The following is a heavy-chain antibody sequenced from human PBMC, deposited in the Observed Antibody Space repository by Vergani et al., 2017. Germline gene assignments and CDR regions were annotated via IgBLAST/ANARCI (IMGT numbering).Heavy chain of an antibody. Sequence: EVQLLESGGGLVQPGGSLRLSCAASGFTFSSYAMSWVRQAPGEGLEWASAISGSGGRTYYADSVKGRFTISRDNSKNTLYLQMNSLRAEDTAVYYCAKEPDDYGDSDGNYYGMDVWGQGTMVTVSS. CDR3: AKEPDDYGDSDGNYYGMDV. CDR1: GFTFSSYA. D-gene: IGHD4-17*01. V-gene: IGHV3-23*01. J-gene: IGHJ6*02. CDR2: ISGSGGRT.